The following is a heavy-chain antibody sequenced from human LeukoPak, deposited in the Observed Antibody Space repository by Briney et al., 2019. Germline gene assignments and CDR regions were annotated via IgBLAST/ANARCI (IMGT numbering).Heavy chain of an antibody. CDR2: INPNSGGT. Sequence: ASVKVSCKASGYTFTGYYMHWVRQAPGQGLEWMGWINPNSGGTNYAQKFQGRVTMTRDTSISTAYMELSRLRSDDTAVYYCARVPSIAAPSANPWGQGTLVTVSS. D-gene: IGHD6-6*01. CDR3: ARVPSIAAPSANP. V-gene: IGHV1-2*02. CDR1: GYTFTGYY. J-gene: IGHJ5*02.